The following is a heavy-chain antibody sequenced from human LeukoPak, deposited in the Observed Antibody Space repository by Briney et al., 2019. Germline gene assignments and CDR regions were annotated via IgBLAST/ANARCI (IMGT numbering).Heavy chain of an antibody. Sequence: ASVKVSCKASGYTFTSYYMHWVRQAPGQGLEWMGIINPSGGSTSYAQKFQGRVTMTRDMSTSTAYMELSSLRSEDTAVYYCARDYYGSGSYYNGDYWGQGTLVTVSS. CDR1: GYTFTSYY. CDR2: INPSGGST. CDR3: ARDYYGSGSYYNGDY. V-gene: IGHV1-46*01. J-gene: IGHJ4*02. D-gene: IGHD3-10*01.